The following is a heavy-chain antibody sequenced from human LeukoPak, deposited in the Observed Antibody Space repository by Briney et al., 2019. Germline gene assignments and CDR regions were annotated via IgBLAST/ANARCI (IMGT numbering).Heavy chain of an antibody. V-gene: IGHV3-48*03. Sequence: GGSLRLSCAASGFTFSSYEMNWVRQAPGKGLEWVSYISSSGSTIYYADYVKGRFTISRDNAKNSLYPQMNSLRAEDTAVYYCARVYDSSPFDYWGQGTLVTVSS. CDR2: ISSSGSTI. D-gene: IGHD3-22*01. CDR3: ARVYDSSPFDY. J-gene: IGHJ4*02. CDR1: GFTFSSYE.